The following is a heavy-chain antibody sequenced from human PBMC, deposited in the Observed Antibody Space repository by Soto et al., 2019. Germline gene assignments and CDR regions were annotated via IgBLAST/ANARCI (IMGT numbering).Heavy chain of an antibody. J-gene: IGHJ5*02. CDR2: ISAHNGNT. D-gene: IGHD1-1*01. CDR3: ARDGPNWNDLTDS. Sequence: ASVKVSCKASGYIFSNYGISWVRQAPGQGLEWMGWISAHNGNTNYAQKLQDRVTMTTDTSTSTAYMELRSLRSDDTAMYYCARDGPNWNDLTDSWGQGTLVTVSS. V-gene: IGHV1-18*01. CDR1: GYIFSNYG.